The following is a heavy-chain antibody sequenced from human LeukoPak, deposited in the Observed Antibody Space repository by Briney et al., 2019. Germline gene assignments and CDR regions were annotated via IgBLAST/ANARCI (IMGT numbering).Heavy chain of an antibody. CDR3: ARVVGKWEFDY. V-gene: IGHV3-11*01. CDR1: RFTFSDYY. D-gene: IGHD1-26*01. J-gene: IGHJ4*02. CDR2: ITHSGSTI. Sequence: GGSLRLSCAASRFTFSDYYMSWVRQAPGKGLEWVSYITHSGSTISYADSVKGRFPISRDNAKNSLYLQMNSLRAEDTAVYYCARVVGKWEFDYWGQGTLVTVSS.